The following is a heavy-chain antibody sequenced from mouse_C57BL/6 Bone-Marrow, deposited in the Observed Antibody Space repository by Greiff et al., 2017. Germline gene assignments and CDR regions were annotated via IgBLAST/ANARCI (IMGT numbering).Heavy chain of an antibody. CDR1: GYTFTSYW. J-gene: IGHJ2*01. D-gene: IGHD2-5*01. Sequence: QVQLQQPGAELVKPGASVKMSCKASGYTFTSYWITWVKQRPGQGLEWIGDIYPGSGSTNYNEKFKSKATLTVDTSSSTAYMQLSSLTSEDSAVYYCARGVAYSNVDFDYWGQGTTRTVSS. V-gene: IGHV1-55*01. CDR2: IYPGSGST. CDR3: ARGVAYSNVDFDY.